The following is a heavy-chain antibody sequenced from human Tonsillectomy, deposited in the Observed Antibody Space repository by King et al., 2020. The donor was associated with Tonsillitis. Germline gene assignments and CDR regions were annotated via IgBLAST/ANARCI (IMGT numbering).Heavy chain of an antibody. V-gene: IGHV4-31*03. CDR3: ARVGTMDTAMNYYYYYMDV. Sequence: LQLQESGPGLVRPSQTLSLTCTVSGGSISSGGYYWSWIRHPPGKGLEWIGYIYYSGSTYYNPSPKSRVTISVDTSKNQFSLKLSSVTAADTAVYFCARVGTMDTAMNYYYYYMDVWGKGATVTVSS. D-gene: IGHD5-18*01. J-gene: IGHJ6*03. CDR1: GGSISSGGYY. CDR2: IYYSGST.